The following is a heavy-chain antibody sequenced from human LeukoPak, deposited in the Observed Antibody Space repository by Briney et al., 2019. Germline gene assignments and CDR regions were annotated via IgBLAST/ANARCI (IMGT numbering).Heavy chain of an antibody. V-gene: IGHV3-30*03. Sequence: GGSLRLSCAASGFTFSTFVMQWVRQAPGKGLEWVAVISSNGNNKYYADSVKGRFTISRDNSRNTLYLQMDSLRAEDTGVYYCARSNQADDYWGQGTLVTVSS. J-gene: IGHJ4*02. D-gene: IGHD1-14*01. CDR2: ISSNGNNK. CDR3: ARSNQADDY. CDR1: GFTFSTFV.